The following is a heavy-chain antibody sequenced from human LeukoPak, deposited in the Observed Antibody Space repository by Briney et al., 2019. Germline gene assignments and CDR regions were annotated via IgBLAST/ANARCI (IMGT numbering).Heavy chain of an antibody. CDR2: INPNSGGT. CDR1: GYTFTGYY. D-gene: IGHD3-10*01. Sequence: GASVKVPCKASGYTFTGYYMHWVRQAPGQGLEWMGWINPNSGGTNYAQKFQGRVTMTRDTSISTAYMELSRLRSDDTAVYYCARDLLLWFGELGKGPFDYWGQGTLVTVSS. V-gene: IGHV1-2*02. J-gene: IGHJ4*02. CDR3: ARDLLLWFGELGKGPFDY.